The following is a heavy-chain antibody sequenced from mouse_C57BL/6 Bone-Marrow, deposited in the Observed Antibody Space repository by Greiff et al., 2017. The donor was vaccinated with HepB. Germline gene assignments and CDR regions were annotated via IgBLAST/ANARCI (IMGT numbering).Heavy chain of an antibody. CDR3: TTALYDGSSPAWFAD. J-gene: IGHJ3*01. V-gene: IGHV14-4*01. CDR1: GFNIKDDY. D-gene: IGHD1-1*01. CDR2: IDPENGDT. Sequence: VQLQQSGAELVRPGASVKLSCTASGFNIKDDYMHWVKQRPEQGLEWIGWIDPENGDTEYASKFQGKATITADTSSNTAYLQLSSLTSEDTAVYYCTTALYDGSSPAWFADWGQGTLVTVAA.